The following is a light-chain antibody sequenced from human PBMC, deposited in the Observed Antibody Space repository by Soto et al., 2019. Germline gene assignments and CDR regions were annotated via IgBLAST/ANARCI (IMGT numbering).Light chain of an antibody. CDR3: QHRSNWPPT. J-gene: IGKJ1*01. CDR2: DAS. CDR1: QSVSSY. Sequence: EIVLTQSPPTLSLSPGERATLSCRASQSVSSYFAWYQQKPGQDPRLLIYDASNRATGIPARFSGSGSGTDFTLTISSLEPEDFAVYYCQHRSNWPPTFGQGTKVEIK. V-gene: IGKV3-11*01.